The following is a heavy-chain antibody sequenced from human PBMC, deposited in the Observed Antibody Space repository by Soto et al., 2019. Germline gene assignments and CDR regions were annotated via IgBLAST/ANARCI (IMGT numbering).Heavy chain of an antibody. CDR3: AKDQGSSWYEIDY. Sequence: EVQLLESGGGLVQPGGSLRLSCAASGFTFSNYAVTWVRQAPGKGLEWVSTISGSGGSTYYADSVKGRFTISRANNKNTLYLQRNSLRDEDTAVYYCAKDQGSSWYEIDYWGQGTLVTVSS. V-gene: IGHV3-23*01. J-gene: IGHJ4*02. D-gene: IGHD6-13*01. CDR1: GFTFSNYA. CDR2: ISGSGGST.